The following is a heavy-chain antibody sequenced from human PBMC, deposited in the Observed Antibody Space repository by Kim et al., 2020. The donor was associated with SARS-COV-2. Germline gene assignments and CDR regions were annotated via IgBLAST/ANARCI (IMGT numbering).Heavy chain of an antibody. Sequence: GGSLRLSCAASGFTFGDYAMHWVRQAPGKGLEWVSGISWNSGSIGYADSVKGRFTISRDNAKNSLYLQMNSLRAEDTALYYCAKDIKCPGVWVSYMDVWGKGTTVTVSS. V-gene: IGHV3-9*01. D-gene: IGHD3-16*01. J-gene: IGHJ6*03. CDR3: AKDIKCPGVWVSYMDV. CDR1: GFTFGDYA. CDR2: ISWNSGSI.